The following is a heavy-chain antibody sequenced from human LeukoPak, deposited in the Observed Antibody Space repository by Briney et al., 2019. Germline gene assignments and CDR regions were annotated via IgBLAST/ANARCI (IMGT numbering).Heavy chain of an antibody. D-gene: IGHD3-16*01. CDR3: ARGLIIDY. V-gene: IGHV3-72*01. CDR2: SRDKGNSYTT. J-gene: IGHJ4*02. CDR1: GFTFSDHY. Sequence: GGSLRLSCAASGFTFSDHYIDWVRQAPGKGLEWVGRSRDKGNSYTTAYAASVRGRFTISRDDSKNSLYLQMNSLRAGDTAVYYCARGLIIDYWGQGTLVTVSS.